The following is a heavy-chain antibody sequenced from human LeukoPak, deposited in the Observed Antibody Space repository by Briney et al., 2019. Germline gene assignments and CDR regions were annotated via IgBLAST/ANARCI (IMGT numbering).Heavy chain of an antibody. CDR3: ARPLSGDSSSSPDY. Sequence: SETLSLTCTVSGGSISSSSYYWGWIRQPPGKGLEWIGSIYYSGSTYYNPSLKSRVTISVDTSKNQFSLKLSSVTAADTAVYYCARPLSGDSSSSPDYWGQGTLVTVSS. V-gene: IGHV4-39*07. J-gene: IGHJ4*02. CDR2: IYYSGST. D-gene: IGHD6-13*01. CDR1: GGSISSSSYY.